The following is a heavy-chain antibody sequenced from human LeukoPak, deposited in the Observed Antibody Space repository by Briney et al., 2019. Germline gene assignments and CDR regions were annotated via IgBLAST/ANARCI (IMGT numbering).Heavy chain of an antibody. CDR3: AHTLVGMATITWSFDY. CDR2: IYWDNDK. V-gene: IGHV2-5*02. D-gene: IGHD5-24*01. CDR1: GFSLSTSGVG. J-gene: IGHJ4*02. Sequence: SGPTLVNPTQTLTLTCTFSGFSLSTSGVGVGWIRQPPGKALEWLTLIYWDNDKRYSPSLKSRLTITKDTSKNQVVLTMTNMDPVDTATYYCAHTLVGMATITWSFDYWGQGTLVTVSS.